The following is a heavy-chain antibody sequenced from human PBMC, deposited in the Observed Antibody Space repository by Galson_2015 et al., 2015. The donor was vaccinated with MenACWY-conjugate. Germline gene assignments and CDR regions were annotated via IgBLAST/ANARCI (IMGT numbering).Heavy chain of an antibody. Sequence: SLRLSCAASGFTFSRYWMSWVRQAPGKGLEWVANIKQDGSEKYYGDSVKGRFTISRDNAKNSLYLQMNSLRAEDTAVYYCAREGPVVITGVRYYYYGMDVWGQGTTVTVSS. J-gene: IGHJ6*02. V-gene: IGHV3-7*03. CDR2: IKQDGSEK. D-gene: IGHD3-22*01. CDR3: AREGPVVITGVRYYYYGMDV. CDR1: GFTFSRYW.